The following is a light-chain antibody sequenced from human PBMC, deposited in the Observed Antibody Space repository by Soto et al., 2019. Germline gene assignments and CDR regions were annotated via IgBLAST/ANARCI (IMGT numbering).Light chain of an antibody. CDR3: QQYGSAPRT. V-gene: IGKV3-20*01. CDR1: PSVSAGF. J-gene: IGKJ1*01. CDR2: GAS. Sequence: VLTPSPGTLSLSPGDRATLSCRASPSVSAGFLAWYQQKPGQAPRLLIFGASSRATGIPDRFRGRGSGRDFTLTFSRLEAEDFAVYYCQQYGSAPRTVGQGPKVDSK.